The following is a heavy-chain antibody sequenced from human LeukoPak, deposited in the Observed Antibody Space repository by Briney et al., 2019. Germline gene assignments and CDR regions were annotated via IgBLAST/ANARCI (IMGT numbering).Heavy chain of an antibody. CDR2: IYYSGST. V-gene: IGHV4-39*01. D-gene: IGHD3-22*01. Sequence: PSETLSLTCTVSGGSISSSSYYWGWIRQPPGKGLEWIGSIYYSGSTYYNPSLKSRVTISVDTSKNQFSLKLSSVTAADTAVYYCARPVGHYYDSSGYSRWFDPWGQGTLVTVSS. J-gene: IGHJ5*02. CDR3: ARPVGHYYDSSGYSRWFDP. CDR1: GGSISSSSYY.